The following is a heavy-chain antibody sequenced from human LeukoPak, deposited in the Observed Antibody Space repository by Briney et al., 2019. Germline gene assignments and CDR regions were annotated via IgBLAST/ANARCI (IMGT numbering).Heavy chain of an antibody. CDR1: GGTFSSYA. D-gene: IGHD3-3*01. V-gene: IGHV1-69*04. CDR3: ARVKYYDFWSGPTNGYYYYGMDV. CDR2: IIPIPGIA. Sequence: ASVKVSCKASGGTFSSYAISWVRQAPGQGLEWMGRIIPIPGIANYAQKFQGRVTITADKSTSTAYMELSSLRSEDTAVYYCARVKYYDFWSGPTNGYYYYGMDVWGQGTTVTVSS. J-gene: IGHJ6*02.